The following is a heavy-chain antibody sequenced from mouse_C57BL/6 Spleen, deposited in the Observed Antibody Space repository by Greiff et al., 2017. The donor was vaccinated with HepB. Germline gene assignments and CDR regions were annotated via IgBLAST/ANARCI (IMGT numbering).Heavy chain of an antibody. V-gene: IGHV5-4*01. CDR2: ISDGGSYT. J-gene: IGHJ3*01. CDR1: GFTFSSYA. D-gene: IGHD2-2*01. Sequence: DVKLQESGGGLVKPGGSLKLSCAASGFTFSSYAMSWVRQTPEKRLEWVATISDGGSYTYYPDNVKGRFTISRDNAKNNLYLQMSHLKSEDTAMYYCARDHGYPFAYWGQGTLVTVSA. CDR3: ARDHGYPFAY.